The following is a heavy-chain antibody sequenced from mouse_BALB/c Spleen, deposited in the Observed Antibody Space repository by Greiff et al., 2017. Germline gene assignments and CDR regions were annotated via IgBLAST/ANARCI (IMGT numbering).Heavy chain of an antibody. Sequence: EVKVEESGGDLVKPGGSLKLSCAASGFTFSSYGMSWVRQTPDKRLEWVATISSGGSYTYYPDSVKGRFTITRDNAKNTLYLQMSSLKSEDTAMYYGARHGLYGSYNAMDYWGQGTSVTVSS. CDR2: ISSGGSYT. J-gene: IGHJ4*01. V-gene: IGHV5-6*02. CDR1: GFTFSSYG. D-gene: IGHD1-1*02. CDR3: ARHGLYGSYNAMDY.